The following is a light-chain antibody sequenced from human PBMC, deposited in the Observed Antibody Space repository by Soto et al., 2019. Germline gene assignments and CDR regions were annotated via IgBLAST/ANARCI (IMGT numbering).Light chain of an antibody. CDR1: QSVASSY. CDR3: HHFGSLPET. V-gene: IGKV3-20*01. Sequence: VLTQSPGTLSLSPGERVTLSCRASQSVASSYLAWYQQKPGRAPRLLFYSASSMATGIPDRFSGSGSGTDFTLTISRLEPEDFAVYYCHHFGSLPETFGQGTNVE. J-gene: IGKJ1*01. CDR2: SAS.